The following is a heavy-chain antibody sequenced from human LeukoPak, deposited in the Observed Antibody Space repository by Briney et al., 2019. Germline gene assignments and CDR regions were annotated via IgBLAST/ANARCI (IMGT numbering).Heavy chain of an antibody. Sequence: GESLKISCKSSGYRFTSYWIGWVRQMPGKGLEWMGIIYPGDSDTRYSPSFQGQVTISADKSISTAYLQWSSLKASDTAIYHCARHTRDSVDYWGQGTLVTVSS. CDR1: GYRFTSYW. CDR2: IYPGDSDT. J-gene: IGHJ4*02. CDR3: ARHTRDSVDY. V-gene: IGHV5-51*01. D-gene: IGHD3-3*01.